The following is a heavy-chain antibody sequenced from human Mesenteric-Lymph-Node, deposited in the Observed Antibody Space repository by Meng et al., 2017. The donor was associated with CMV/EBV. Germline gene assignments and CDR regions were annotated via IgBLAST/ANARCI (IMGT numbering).Heavy chain of an antibody. D-gene: IGHD6-13*01. CDR1: GFFFNTYA. Sequence: SLKICCEGSGFFFNTYAINWVRQAPGKGLEWGSYISSSGRTIYYPDSVEGGFTIYRDNTKNSMYLQMNSLSDEDTAVYYFARDRDSGNWLFDYWGQGTLVTVSS. V-gene: IGHV3-48*02. CDR3: ARDRDSGNWLFDY. CDR2: ISSSGRTI. J-gene: IGHJ4*02.